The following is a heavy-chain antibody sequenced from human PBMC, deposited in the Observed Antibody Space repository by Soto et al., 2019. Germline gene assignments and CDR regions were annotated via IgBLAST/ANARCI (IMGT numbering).Heavy chain of an antibody. D-gene: IGHD3-22*01. CDR2: IYSGGST. J-gene: IGHJ4*02. V-gene: IGHV3-53*01. CDR3: ARYYYDSSGYSFDY. CDR1: GFTFSSYA. Sequence: GGSLRLSCAASGFTFSSYAMSWVRQAPGKGLEWVSVIYSGGSTYYADSVKGRFTISRDNSKNTLYLQMNSLRAEDTAVYYCARYYYDSSGYSFDYWGQGTLVTVSS.